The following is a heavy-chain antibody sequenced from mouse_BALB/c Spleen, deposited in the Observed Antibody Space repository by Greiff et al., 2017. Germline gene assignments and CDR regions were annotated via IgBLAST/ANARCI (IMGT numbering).Heavy chain of an antibody. Sequence: VQLQQSGAELVRPGALVKLSCKASGFTLKDYYMHWVRQRPEQGLEWIGWIDPENGNTIYDPKFQGKASITADTSSNTAYLQLSSLTSEDTAVYYCAREGNYGYFDVWGAGTTVTVSS. CDR1: GFTLKDYY. D-gene: IGHD2-1*01. V-gene: IGHV14-1*02. J-gene: IGHJ1*01. CDR3: AREGNYGYFDV. CDR2: IDPENGNT.